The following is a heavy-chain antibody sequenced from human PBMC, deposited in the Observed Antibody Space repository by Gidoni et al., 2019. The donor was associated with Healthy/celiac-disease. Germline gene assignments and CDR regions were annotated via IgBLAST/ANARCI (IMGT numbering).Heavy chain of an antibody. Sequence: QMQLEQSGPEVKQPGTSVKVSCKDSGFTFTSSAVQWVRQARGQRLEWIGWIVVGSGNTNYAQKFQERVTITRDMSTSTAYMELSSLRSEDTAVYYCAADGQLGDFDYWGQGTLVTVSS. V-gene: IGHV1-58*01. D-gene: IGHD6-6*01. CDR2: IVVGSGNT. J-gene: IGHJ4*02. CDR3: AADGQLGDFDY. CDR1: GFTFTSSA.